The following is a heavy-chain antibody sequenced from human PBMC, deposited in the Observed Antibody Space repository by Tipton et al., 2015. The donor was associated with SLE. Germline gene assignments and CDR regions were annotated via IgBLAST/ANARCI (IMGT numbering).Heavy chain of an antibody. J-gene: IGHJ5*02. CDR2: INHSGST. D-gene: IGHD6-13*01. CDR3: ARRDGYSSIWNWFDP. V-gene: IGHV4-34*01. CDR1: GLTFSNGW. Sequence: LRLSCAASGLTFSNGWMSWVRQAPGKGLEWIGEINHSGSTNYNPSLKSRVTISVDTSKNQFSLKVSSVTAADTAVYYCARRDGYSSIWNWFDPWGQGALVTVSS.